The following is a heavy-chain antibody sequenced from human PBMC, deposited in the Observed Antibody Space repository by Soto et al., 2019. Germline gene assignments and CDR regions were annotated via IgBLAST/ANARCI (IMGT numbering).Heavy chain of an antibody. CDR2: IKSKTDGGTT. D-gene: IGHD6-19*01. V-gene: IGHV3-15*01. J-gene: IGHJ4*02. Sequence: VGSLRLSCAASGFTVSNAWMSWVRQAPGKGLEWVGRIKSKTDGGTTDYAAPVKGRFTISRDDSKNTLYLQMNSLKTEDTAVYYCTTSAVAGIYYFDYWGQGTLVTVSS. CDR1: GFTVSNAW. CDR3: TTSAVAGIYYFDY.